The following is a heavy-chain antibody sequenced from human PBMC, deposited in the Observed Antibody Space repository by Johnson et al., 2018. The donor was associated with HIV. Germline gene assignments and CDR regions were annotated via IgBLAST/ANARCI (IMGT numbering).Heavy chain of an antibody. V-gene: IGHV3-66*01. CDR2: IYSGGST. J-gene: IGHJ3*01. Sequence: VQLVESGGGVVQPGGSLRLSCAASGFTVSSNYMSWVRQAPGKGLEWVSVIYSGGSTCYTDSVKGRLTISRDNSKNTQYLQMNSLRPEDTALYYCAREDLYDLGGQGTMVTVSS. CDR3: AREDLYDL. CDR1: GFTVSSNY. D-gene: IGHD1-1*01.